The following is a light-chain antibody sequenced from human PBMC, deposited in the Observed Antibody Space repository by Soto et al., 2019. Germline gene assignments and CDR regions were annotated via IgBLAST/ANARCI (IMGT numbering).Light chain of an antibody. CDR2: DAS. Sequence: EIVMTQSPATLSVSPGERATLSCRASQSVSSSLAWYQQKPGQASRLLIYDASTRATGIPARFSGSGSGTEFTLAISSLQPEDSAVYYCQQYKTWPTFGQGTKLEIK. J-gene: IGKJ2*01. V-gene: IGKV3-15*01. CDR3: QQYKTWPT. CDR1: QSVSSS.